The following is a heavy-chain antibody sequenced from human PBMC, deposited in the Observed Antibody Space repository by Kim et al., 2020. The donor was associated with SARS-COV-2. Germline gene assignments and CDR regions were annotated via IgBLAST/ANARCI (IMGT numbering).Heavy chain of an antibody. Sequence: SETLSLTCTVSGGSISSNGYYWSWIRQHPGKGLEWIGYIYYSGSTYYNPSLKSRVIISVDTSKNHFSLKLSSVTAAGTAVEYCARANYYDISGAEYYFDYWGQGTLVTVSS. CDR3: ARANYYDISGAEYYFDY. D-gene: IGHD3-22*01. CDR1: GGSISSNGYY. V-gene: IGHV4-31*03. J-gene: IGHJ4*02. CDR2: IYYSGST.